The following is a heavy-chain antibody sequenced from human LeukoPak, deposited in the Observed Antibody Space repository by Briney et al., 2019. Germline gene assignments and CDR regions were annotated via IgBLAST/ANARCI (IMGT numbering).Heavy chain of an antibody. CDR3: ARQFRYYFDY. D-gene: IGHD2-21*01. V-gene: IGHV4-59*08. CDR2: IYYSGST. CDR1: GGSLTSYY. Sequence: TSETLSLTCTVSGGSLTSYYWSWIRQPPGKGLEWIGYIYYSGSTNYNPSLKSRVTISVDTSKNQFSLKLSSVTAADTAVYYCARQFRYYFDYWGQGTLVTVSS. J-gene: IGHJ4*02.